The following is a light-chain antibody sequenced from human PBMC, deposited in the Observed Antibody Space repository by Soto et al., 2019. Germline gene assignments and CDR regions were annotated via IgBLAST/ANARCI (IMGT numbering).Light chain of an antibody. CDR2: GAS. Sequence: EIVFTQSPGTLSLSPGERATLSRRASQSVSNNYLAWYQQKPGQAPRLVIYGASSRATGSPDRFSASGSGTDFTLTISRLEPEDCAVYYCQQYISSPRTFGQGTKVDIK. CDR1: QSVSNNY. CDR3: QQYISSPRT. V-gene: IGKV3-20*01. J-gene: IGKJ1*01.